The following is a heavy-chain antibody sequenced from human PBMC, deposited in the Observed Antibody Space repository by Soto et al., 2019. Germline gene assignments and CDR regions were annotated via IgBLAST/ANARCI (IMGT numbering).Heavy chain of an antibody. Sequence: EVQLVESGGGLVQPGGSLRLSCAASQFTFSRYWMHWVRQAPGKGLMWVSRINSDGSRTTYADSVKGRFTISRDNAKNTLFLRINSLRAEDSAVYYCVRVATGSYDWFDPWGQGTLVTVSS. CDR1: QFTFSRYW. J-gene: IGHJ5*02. V-gene: IGHV3-74*03. CDR3: VRVATGSYDWFDP. D-gene: IGHD1-26*01. CDR2: INSDGSRT.